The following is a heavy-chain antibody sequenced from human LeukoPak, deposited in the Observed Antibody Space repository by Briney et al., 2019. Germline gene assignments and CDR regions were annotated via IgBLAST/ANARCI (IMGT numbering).Heavy chain of an antibody. V-gene: IGHV3-21*01. Sequence: GGSLRLSCAASGFTFSTYTMNWVRQAPGKGLEWVSSISSSSYIYYADSVKGRFTISRDNAKNSLYLQMHSLRAEDTAVYYCARGYYGWGTSEDAFDIWGQGTMVTVSS. CDR2: ISSSSYI. CDR3: ARGYYGWGTSEDAFDI. CDR1: GFTFSTYT. J-gene: IGHJ3*02. D-gene: IGHD3-10*01.